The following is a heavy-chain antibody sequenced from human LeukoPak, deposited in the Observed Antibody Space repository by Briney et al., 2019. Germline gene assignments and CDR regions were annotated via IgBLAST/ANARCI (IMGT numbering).Heavy chain of an antibody. V-gene: IGHV1-2*02. CDR2: INPNSGGT. J-gene: IGHJ4*02. CDR3: ARDKGIVGAIDY. D-gene: IGHD1-26*01. Sequence: ASVKVSCKASGYTFTGYYMHWVRQAPGQGLEWMGWINPNSGGTNHAQKFQGRVTMTRDTSISTAYMELSRLRSDDTAVYYCARDKGIVGAIDYWGQGTLVTVSS. CDR1: GYTFTGYY.